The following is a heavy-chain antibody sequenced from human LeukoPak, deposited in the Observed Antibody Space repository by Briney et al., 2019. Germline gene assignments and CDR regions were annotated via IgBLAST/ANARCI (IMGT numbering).Heavy chain of an antibody. J-gene: IGHJ3*02. CDR2: IRSSSSYT. D-gene: IGHD6-13*01. CDR1: GRTLSDYY. V-gene: IGHV3-11*05. Sequence: GGSLRLSCPASGRTLSDYYMSWIRPAPGEGLEWVSYIRSSSSYTNYADSVKGRFTISRDNAKNSLYLQMNSLRAEDTAVYYCARDRETNKQQLALDAFDIWGQGTMVTVSS. CDR3: ARDRETNKQQLALDAFDI.